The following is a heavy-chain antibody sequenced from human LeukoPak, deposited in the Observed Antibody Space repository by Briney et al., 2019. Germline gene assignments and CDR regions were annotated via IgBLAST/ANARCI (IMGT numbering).Heavy chain of an antibody. CDR2: FDPEDGET. V-gene: IGHV1-24*01. CDR3: ARDVSSGYYHYYYYGMDV. J-gene: IGHJ6*02. CDR1: GYTLTELS. D-gene: IGHD3-22*01. Sequence: ASVKVSCKVSGYTLTELSMHWVRQAPGKGLEWMGGFDPEDGETIYAQKFQGRVTITADKSTSTAYMELSSLRSEDTAVYYCARDVSSGYYHYYYYGMDVWGQGTTVTVSS.